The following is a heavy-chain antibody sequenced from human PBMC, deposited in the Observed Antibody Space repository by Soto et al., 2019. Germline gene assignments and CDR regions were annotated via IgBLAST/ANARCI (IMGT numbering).Heavy chain of an antibody. CDR2: LSCSGGTT. V-gene: IGHV3-23*01. CDR3: AKAKINTSRCHYTDP. D-gene: IGHD2-15*01. J-gene: IGHJ5*02. CDR1: AGTPRRYV. Sequence: GRPIRQRYAASAGTPRRYVMTLVSLIPGKGLEWVSSLSCSGGTTYYAVSVKGQFTISRDNSKITLYLQMNSLRAEDTVVYYCAKAKINTSRCHYTDP.